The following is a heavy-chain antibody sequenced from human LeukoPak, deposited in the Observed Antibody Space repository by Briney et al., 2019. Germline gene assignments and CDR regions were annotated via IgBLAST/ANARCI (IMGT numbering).Heavy chain of an antibody. D-gene: IGHD4-17*01. Sequence: SETLSLTCTVSGGSISSSSYYWGWIRQPPGKGLEWIGSIYYSGSTYYNPSLKSRVTISVDTSKNQFSLKLSSVTAADTAVYYCARRPRYNGGYGDYNWGPFFDYWGQGTLVTVSS. CDR3: ARRPRYNGGYGDYNWGPFFDY. V-gene: IGHV4-39*01. CDR1: GGSISSSSYY. CDR2: IYYSGST. J-gene: IGHJ4*02.